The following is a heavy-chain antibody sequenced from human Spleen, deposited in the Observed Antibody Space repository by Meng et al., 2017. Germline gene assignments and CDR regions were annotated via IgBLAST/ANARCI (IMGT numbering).Heavy chain of an antibody. CDR3: ARANPDILTGYYQGYFDY. CDR2: ISDDGNNN. J-gene: IGHJ4*02. V-gene: IGHV3-30*01. CDR1: GFTFSTYA. Sequence: GESLKISCAASGFTFSTYAMHWVRQAPGKGLEWVAVISDDGNNNYYADSVKGRFTISRDNSKNTLFLQMNSLRAEDTAVYYCARANPDILTGYYQGYFDYWGQGTLVTVSS. D-gene: IGHD3-9*01.